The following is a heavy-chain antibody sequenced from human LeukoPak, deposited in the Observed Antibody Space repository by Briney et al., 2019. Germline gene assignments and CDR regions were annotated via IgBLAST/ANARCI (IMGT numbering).Heavy chain of an antibody. CDR2: MNPNSGNT. J-gene: IGHJ4*02. D-gene: IGHD4-23*01. Sequence: GASVKVSCKASGYTFTGYYMHWVRQAPGQGLEWMGWMNPNSGNTGYAQKFQGRVTITRNTSISTAYMELSSLRSEDTAVYYCARGVSGGNSNLGYWGQGTLVTVSS. CDR3: ARGVSGGNSNLGY. V-gene: IGHV1-8*03. CDR1: GYTFTGYY.